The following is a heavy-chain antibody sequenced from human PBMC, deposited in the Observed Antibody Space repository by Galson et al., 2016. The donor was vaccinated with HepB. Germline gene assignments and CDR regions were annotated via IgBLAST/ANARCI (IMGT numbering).Heavy chain of an antibody. V-gene: IGHV3-7*03. D-gene: IGHD6-19*01. CDR3: ARDGTTGWHADF. CDR2: IKEDGSDK. J-gene: IGHJ4*02. Sequence: SLRLSCAASGFSFNIHWMYWVRQAPGKGLEWVASIKEDGSDKYYADCVEGQFTTSRHNAKRSLYLQMNSLRAEDTAVYYWARDGTTGWHADFWGQGTLVTVSS. CDR1: GFSFNIHW.